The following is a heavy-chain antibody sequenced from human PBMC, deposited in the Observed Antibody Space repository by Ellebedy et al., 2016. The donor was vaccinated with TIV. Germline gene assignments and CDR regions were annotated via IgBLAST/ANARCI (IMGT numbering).Heavy chain of an antibody. J-gene: IGHJ5*01. CDR1: GGSFSGYY. CDR3: ARRRFSGSVWFGELYGSWFDS. V-gene: IGHV4-34*01. CDR2: INHSGST. D-gene: IGHD3-10*01. Sequence: SETLSLXXAVYGGSFSGYYWSWIRQPPGKGLEWIGEINHSGSTNYNPSLKSRVTISVDTSKNQFSLKLSSVTAADTAVYYCARRRFSGSVWFGELYGSWFDSWGQGTLVTVSS.